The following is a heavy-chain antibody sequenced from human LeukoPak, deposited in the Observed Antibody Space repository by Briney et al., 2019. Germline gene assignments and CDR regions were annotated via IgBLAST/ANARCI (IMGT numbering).Heavy chain of an antibody. CDR2: IYYSGTT. D-gene: IGHD1-7*01. CDR3: ARHSAGTTYDY. J-gene: IGHJ4*02. Sequence: PSETLSLTCAVSGGSIRSSSYYWGWIRQPPGKGLEWIGSIYYSGTTYYNPSLKSRVTISVDTSKNQFSLNLNTVTAADTAVYYCARHSAGTTYDYWGQGTLVTVSS. V-gene: IGHV4-39*01. CDR1: GGSIRSSSYY.